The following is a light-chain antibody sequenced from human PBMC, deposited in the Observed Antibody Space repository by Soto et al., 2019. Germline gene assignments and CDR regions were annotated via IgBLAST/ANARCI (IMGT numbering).Light chain of an antibody. CDR2: GAS. V-gene: IGKV3-20*01. CDR1: KSVSSSY. J-gene: IGKJ1*01. CDR3: QQYGSSPLP. Sequence: ILVAQSRCSRSVSPEERAIVACRASKSVSSSYLAWYQQKAGQAPRLLIYGASSRATGIPDRFSGSGSGTDFTLTISRLEPEDFAVYYCQQYGSSPLPFGQGTKVDIK.